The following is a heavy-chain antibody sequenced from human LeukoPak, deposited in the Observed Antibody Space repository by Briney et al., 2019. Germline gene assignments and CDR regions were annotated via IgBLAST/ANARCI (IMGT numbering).Heavy chain of an antibody. D-gene: IGHD4-17*01. V-gene: IGHV4-4*07. CDR3: ARDTVTTTFDALDI. CDR1: GGPFSSFH. Sequence: PSETLSLTCTVSGGPFSSFHWSWIRQPAGKGLEWLGLIYTSGSTYYNPSLKSRVTISVDTSKNQFSLKLSSVAAADTAVYYCARDTVTTTFDALDIWGQGTMVSVSS. J-gene: IGHJ3*02. CDR2: IYTSGST.